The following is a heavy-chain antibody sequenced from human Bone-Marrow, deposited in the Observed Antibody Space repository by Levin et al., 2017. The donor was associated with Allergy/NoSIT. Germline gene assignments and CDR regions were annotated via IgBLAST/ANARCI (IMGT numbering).Heavy chain of an antibody. CDR1: GFTFTTFW. CDR3: AREEGWGYHFGMDV. Sequence: GGSLRHSCAASGFTFTTFWMTWVRQAPGKGLEWVANIKQDGSETYYVDSVKGRFTISRDNGKNSVYLQMNSLRVDDTAVYYCAREEGWGYHFGMDVWGQGTTVTVSS. CDR2: IKQDGSET. J-gene: IGHJ6*02. V-gene: IGHV3-7*01. D-gene: IGHD6-19*01.